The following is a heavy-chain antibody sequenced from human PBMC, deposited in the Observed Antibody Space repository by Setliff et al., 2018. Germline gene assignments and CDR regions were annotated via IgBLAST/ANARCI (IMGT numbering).Heavy chain of an antibody. V-gene: IGHV4-30-4*08. CDR2: IYSSGST. CDR3: ARSFSRREKFLLDY. J-gene: IGHJ4*02. CDR1: GGSISSGDYY. Sequence: SETLSLTCTVSGGSISSGDYYWSWIRQPPGKGLEWIGYIYSSGSTYYNPSLKSRVTISMDTSKNQFSLKVSSVTAADTAVYYCARSFSRREKFLLDYWGEGALVTVSS.